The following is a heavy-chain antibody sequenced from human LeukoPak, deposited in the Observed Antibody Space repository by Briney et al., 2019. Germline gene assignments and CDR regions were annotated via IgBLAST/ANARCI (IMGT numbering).Heavy chain of an antibody. V-gene: IGHV4-30-4*01. Sequence: SETLSLTCTVSGGSISSGDYYWSWIRQPPGKGLEWIGYIYYSGSPYSDPSLKSRLTISVDTSKNQFSLKLSSVTAADTAVYYCARVLVDCSGGSCYYFDYWGQGTLVTVSS. CDR1: GGSISSGDYY. CDR3: ARVLVDCSGGSCYYFDY. J-gene: IGHJ4*02. D-gene: IGHD2-15*01. CDR2: IYYSGSP.